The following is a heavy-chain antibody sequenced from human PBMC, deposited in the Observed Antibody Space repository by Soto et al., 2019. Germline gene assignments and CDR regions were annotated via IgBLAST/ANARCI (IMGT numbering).Heavy chain of an antibody. V-gene: IGHV4-34*01. D-gene: IGHD3-10*01. CDR1: GGSFSGYY. J-gene: IGHJ4*02. CDR3: ARGGSGSYQGY. Sequence: QVQLQQWGAGLLKPSETLSLTCAVYGGSFSGYYWSWIRQPPGKGLEWIGEINHSGSTNYNPSLTGRVTISVDTAKNKFSLKLSSVAAADTAVYYCARGGSGSYQGYWGQGTLVTVSS. CDR2: INHSGST.